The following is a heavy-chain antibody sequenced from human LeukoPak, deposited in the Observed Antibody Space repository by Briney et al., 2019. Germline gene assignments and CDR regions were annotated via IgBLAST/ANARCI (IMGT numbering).Heavy chain of an antibody. V-gene: IGHV4-30-2*01. CDR2: IYHSGST. Sequence: SETLSLTCTVSGGSISSGGYYWSWIRQPPGKGLEWIGYIYHSGSTYYNPSLKSRVTISVDRSKNQFSLKLSSVTAADTAVYYCASGATGAFIDYWGQGTLVTVSS. D-gene: IGHD1-26*01. CDR3: ASGATGAFIDY. CDR1: GGSISSGGYY. J-gene: IGHJ4*02.